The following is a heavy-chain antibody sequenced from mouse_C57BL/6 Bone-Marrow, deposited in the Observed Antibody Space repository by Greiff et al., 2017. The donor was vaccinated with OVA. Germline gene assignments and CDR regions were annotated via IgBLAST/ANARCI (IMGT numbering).Heavy chain of an antibody. J-gene: IGHJ4*01. CDR2: IYPSDSET. CDR3: ARWGYSNYERYAMDY. CDR1: GYTFTSYW. V-gene: IGHV1-61*01. D-gene: IGHD2-5*01. Sequence: QVQLQQPGAELVRPGSSVKLSCKASGYTFTSYWMDWVKQRPGQGLEWIGNIYPSDSETHYNQKFKDKATLTVDKSSSTAYMQLSSLTSEDSAVYYCARWGYSNYERYAMDYWGQGTSVTVSS.